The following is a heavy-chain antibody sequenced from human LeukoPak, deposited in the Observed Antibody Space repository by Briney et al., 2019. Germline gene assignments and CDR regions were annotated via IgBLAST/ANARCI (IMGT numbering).Heavy chain of an antibody. CDR3: ARRKSLRYSYGGFDY. J-gene: IGHJ4*02. Sequence: GGSLRLSCAASGFTFSNYYMSWIRQAPGKGLEWVSYISSSGSTIYYADSVKGRFTISRDNAKNSLHLQMNSLRAEGTAVYYCARRKSLRYSYGGFDYWGQGTLVTVSS. CDR1: GFTFSNYY. D-gene: IGHD5-18*01. V-gene: IGHV3-11*01. CDR2: ISSSGSTI.